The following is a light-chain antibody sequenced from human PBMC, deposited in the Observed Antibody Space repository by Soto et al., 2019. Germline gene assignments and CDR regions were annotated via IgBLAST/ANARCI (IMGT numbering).Light chain of an antibody. CDR2: DVS. CDR3: SSYTSRESLV. Sequence: QSVLTQPASVSGSPGQSITISCTGTSSDIGGYNYVSWYQQHPGKAPKLIIYDVSNRPSGVSNRFSGSKSGNTASLAISGLQAEDEADYYCSSYTSRESLVFGGGTKLTVL. V-gene: IGLV2-14*03. CDR1: SSDIGGYNY. J-gene: IGLJ2*01.